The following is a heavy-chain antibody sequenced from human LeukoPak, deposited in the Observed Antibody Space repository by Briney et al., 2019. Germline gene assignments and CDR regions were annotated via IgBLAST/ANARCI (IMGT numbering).Heavy chain of an antibody. CDR2: ISSSSSYI. J-gene: IGHJ4*02. Sequence: RGSLRLSCAASGFTFSSYSMNWVRQAPGKGLEWVSSISSSSSYIYYADSVKGRFTISRDNAKNSLYLQMNSLRAEDTAVYYCARVGPEDYGGNSDYWGQGTLVTVSS. CDR3: ARVGPEDYGGNSDY. CDR1: GFTFSSYS. D-gene: IGHD4-23*01. V-gene: IGHV3-21*01.